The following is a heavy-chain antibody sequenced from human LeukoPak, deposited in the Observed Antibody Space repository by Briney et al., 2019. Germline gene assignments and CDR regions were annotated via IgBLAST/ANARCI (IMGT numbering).Heavy chain of an antibody. CDR2: ISGSGGST. D-gene: IGHD3-10*01. CDR3: AKAGYRGVPYYYYYMDV. CDR1: GFTFSSYA. Sequence: PGGSLRLSCAASGFTFSSYAMSWVRQAPGKGLEWVSAISGSGGSTYYADSVKGRFTISRDNSKNTLYLQMNSLRAEDTAVYYCAKAGYRGVPYYYYYMDVWGKGTTVTVSS. J-gene: IGHJ6*03. V-gene: IGHV3-23*01.